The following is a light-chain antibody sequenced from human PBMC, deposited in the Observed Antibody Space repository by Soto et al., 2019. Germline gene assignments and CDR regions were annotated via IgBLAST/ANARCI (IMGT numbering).Light chain of an antibody. V-gene: IGLV2-23*01. CDR3: CSYAGSSTYNYV. Sequence: QSALTQPASVSGSPGQSITISCPGTSSDVGSYNLVSWYQQHPGKAPKLMIYEGGKRPSGVASRFSGSKSGNTPSLTISGLQAEDEADYYCCSYAGSSTYNYVFGTGTKVTVL. CDR2: EGG. J-gene: IGLJ1*01. CDR1: SSDVGSYNL.